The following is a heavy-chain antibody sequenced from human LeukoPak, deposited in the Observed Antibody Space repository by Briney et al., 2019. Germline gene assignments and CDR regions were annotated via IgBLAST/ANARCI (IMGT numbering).Heavy chain of an antibody. CDR2: INHSGST. D-gene: IGHD3-3*01. CDR3: ARISVRITIFGVVIRREFDY. Sequence: PSETLSLTCAVYGGSFSGYYWSWIRQPPGKGLEWSGEINHSGSTNHNPSLKRRVTISVDTSKNQFSLKLSSVTAADTAVYYCARISVRITIFGVVIRREFDYWGQGTLVTVSS. CDR1: GGSFSGYY. J-gene: IGHJ4*02. V-gene: IGHV4-34*01.